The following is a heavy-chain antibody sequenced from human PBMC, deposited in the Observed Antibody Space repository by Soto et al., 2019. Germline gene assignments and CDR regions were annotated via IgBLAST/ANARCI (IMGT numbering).Heavy chain of an antibody. Sequence: SETLSLTCAVSSGSISSSYWWTWVRQPPGKGLEWIGEIYHSGSTNYNPSLKSRVTISVDKSKNQFSVKVSSVTAADTAVYYCVRGGDYRFDYWGQGILVTVSS. D-gene: IGHD4-4*01. J-gene: IGHJ4*02. CDR2: IYHSGST. V-gene: IGHV4-4*02. CDR1: SGSISSSYW. CDR3: VRGGDYRFDY.